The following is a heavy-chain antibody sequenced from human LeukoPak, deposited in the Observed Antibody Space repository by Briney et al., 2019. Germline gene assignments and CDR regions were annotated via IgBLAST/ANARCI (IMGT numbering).Heavy chain of an antibody. V-gene: IGHV3-74*01. CDR2: ININGSST. CDR1: GFTFSSYG. J-gene: IGHJ4*02. CDR3: ARDRYCSGNGCQDLGY. Sequence: PGGSLRLSCAASGFTFSSYGMHWVRQAPGKGLVWVSRININGSSTIYADSVKGRFTISRDNAKNTLYLQMNNLRADDTAVYYCARDRYCSGNGCQDLGYWGQGTLVTVSS. D-gene: IGHD2-15*01.